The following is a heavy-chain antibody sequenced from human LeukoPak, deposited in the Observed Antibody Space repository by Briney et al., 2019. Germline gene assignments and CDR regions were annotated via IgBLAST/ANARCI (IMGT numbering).Heavy chain of an antibody. CDR3: ARRRAAAGYFDY. V-gene: IGHV3-23*01. D-gene: IGHD6-13*01. J-gene: IGHJ4*02. CDR2: ISGSGGST. Sequence: GGSLRLSCAASGFTFSSYAMSWVRQAPGKGLEWVSAISGSGGSTYYADSVKGRFTISRDNSKNTLYLQMNSLRAEDTAVYYCARRRAAAGYFDYWGQATLVIVSS. CDR1: GFTFSSYA.